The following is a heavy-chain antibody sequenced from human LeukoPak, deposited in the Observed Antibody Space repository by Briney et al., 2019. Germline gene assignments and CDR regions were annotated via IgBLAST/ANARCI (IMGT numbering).Heavy chain of an antibody. CDR2: INHSGST. CDR1: GGSFSGYY. CDR3: ARGSGRYYYYGMDV. V-gene: IGHV4-34*01. Sequence: SETLSLTCAVYGGSFSGYYWSWIRQPPGKGLEWIGEINHSGSTNYNPSLKSRVTISVDTSKNQFSLKLSSVTAADTAVCYCARGSGRYYYYGMDVWGQGTTVTVSS. J-gene: IGHJ6*02. D-gene: IGHD1-14*01.